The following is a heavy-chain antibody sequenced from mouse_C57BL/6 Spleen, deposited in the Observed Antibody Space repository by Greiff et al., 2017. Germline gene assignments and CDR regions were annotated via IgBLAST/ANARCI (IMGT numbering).Heavy chain of an antibody. D-gene: IGHD2-1*01. CDR1: GYSFTGYF. CDR3: ARGDGNYVYYAMDY. Sequence: VHVKHSGPALVKPGDSVKISCKASGYSFTGYFMNWVMQSHGKSLEWIGRINPYNGDTFYNQKFKGKATLTVDKSSSTAHMELRSLTSEDSAVYYCARGDGNYVYYAMDYWGQGTSVTVSS. J-gene: IGHJ4*01. V-gene: IGHV1-20*01. CDR2: INPYNGDT.